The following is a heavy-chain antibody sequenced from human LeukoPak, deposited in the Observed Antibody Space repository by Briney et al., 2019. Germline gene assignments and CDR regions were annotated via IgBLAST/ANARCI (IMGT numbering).Heavy chain of an antibody. CDR3: ARDAYYDFWSGYSRGADY. V-gene: IGHV4-4*07. Sequence: SETLSLTCTVSGGSISSYYWSWIRQPAGKGLEWIGRIYTSGSTNYNPSLKSRVTMSVDTSKNQFSLKLSSVTAADTAVYFCARDAYYDFWSGYSRGADYWGQGTLVTVSS. D-gene: IGHD3-3*01. J-gene: IGHJ4*02. CDR2: IYTSGST. CDR1: GGSISSYY.